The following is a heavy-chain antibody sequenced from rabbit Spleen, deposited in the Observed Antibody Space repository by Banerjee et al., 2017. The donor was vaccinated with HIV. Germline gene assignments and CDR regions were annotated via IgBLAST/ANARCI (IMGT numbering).Heavy chain of an antibody. V-gene: IGHV1S21*01. J-gene: IGHJ2*01. CDR1: GFTISSYG. D-gene: IGHD6-1*01. Sequence: EQLVESGGGLVQPGGSLKLSCKASGFTISSYGVSWVRQAPGKGLEWIGYIDPIFGSTYYASWVNGRFTISSHNAQNTLYLQLNSLTAAYTATYFCVRGSYYTYGYAGYAYTTSAFDPWGPGTLVTVS. CDR3: VRGSYYTYGYAGYAYTTSAFDP. CDR2: IDPIFGST.